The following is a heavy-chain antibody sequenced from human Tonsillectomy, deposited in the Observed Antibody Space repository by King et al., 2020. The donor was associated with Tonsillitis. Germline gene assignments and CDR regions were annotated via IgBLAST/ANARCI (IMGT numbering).Heavy chain of an antibody. V-gene: IGHV3-73*01. D-gene: IGHD3-10*01. Sequence: QLVQSGGGLVQPGGSLKISCAASGFTFSDSGIHWVRQASGKGLEWVGRIRSKGNSFATAYAASVRGRFTVSRVDSKNTAYLQMNSMKTEDTTVYYCTRLGDPTTALTASFDSWGQGTLVTVSS. J-gene: IGHJ4*02. CDR3: TRLGDPTTALTASFDS. CDR1: GFTFSDSG. CDR2: IRSKGNSFAT.